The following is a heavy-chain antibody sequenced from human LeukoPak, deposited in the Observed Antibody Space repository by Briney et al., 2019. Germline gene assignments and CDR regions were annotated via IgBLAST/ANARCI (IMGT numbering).Heavy chain of an antibody. V-gene: IGHV3-48*04. CDR2: ISSSSSTI. CDR3: ARDQYSSSWYSSFDY. CDR1: GSSFGDSW. D-gene: IGHD6-13*01. Sequence: GGSLRPSCAGFGSSFGDSWMSWVRQAPGKGRGWVSYISSSSSTIYYADSVRGRFTISRDNAKNSLFLQMNSLRAEDTAVYYCARDQYSSSWYSSFDYWGQGTLVTVSS. J-gene: IGHJ4*02.